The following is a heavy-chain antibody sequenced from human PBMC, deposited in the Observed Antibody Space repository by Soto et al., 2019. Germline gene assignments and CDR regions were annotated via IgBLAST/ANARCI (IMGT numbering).Heavy chain of an antibody. D-gene: IGHD3-10*01. V-gene: IGHV3-30*18. Sequence: QVQLVESGGGVVQPGRSLRLSCAASGFTFSNYGVHWVRQAPGSGLEWVALISYDGNYQYYADAVKGRFTISRDNSKNTLYLEMTSLRSEHTAVYYCAKDRRVRDGLDVWGQGATVTVSS. CDR3: AKDRRVRDGLDV. J-gene: IGHJ6*02. CDR2: ISYDGNYQ. CDR1: GFTFSNYG.